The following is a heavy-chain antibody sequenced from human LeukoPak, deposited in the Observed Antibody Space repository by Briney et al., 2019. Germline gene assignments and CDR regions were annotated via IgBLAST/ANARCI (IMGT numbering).Heavy chain of an antibody. D-gene: IGHD1-26*01. V-gene: IGHV1-46*01. CDR2: INPSGGST. J-gene: IGHJ3*02. CDR1: GYTFTSYY. CDR3: ARERVGATPGRYAFDI. Sequence: ASVKVSCKASGYTFTSYYMHWVRQAPGQGLEWMGIINPSGGSTSYAQKFQGRVTMTRDTSTSTVYMELSSLRSEDTAVYYCARERVGATPGRYAFDIWGQGTMVTVSS.